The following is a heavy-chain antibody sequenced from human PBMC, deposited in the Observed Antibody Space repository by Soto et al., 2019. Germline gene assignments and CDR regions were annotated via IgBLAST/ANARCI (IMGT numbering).Heavy chain of an antibody. Sequence: GASVKVSCKASGYTFKSYQIYWVRQAPGQRLECMGWINISNGNTEYSQNFQGRVTMTRDTSASTAYMELSSLRSADTAVYYCARDTDLTLVTTLDYWGQGTPVTVSS. CDR2: INISNGNT. J-gene: IGHJ4*02. D-gene: IGHD4-17*01. CDR3: ARDTDLTLVTTLDY. V-gene: IGHV1-3*04. CDR1: GYTFKSYQ.